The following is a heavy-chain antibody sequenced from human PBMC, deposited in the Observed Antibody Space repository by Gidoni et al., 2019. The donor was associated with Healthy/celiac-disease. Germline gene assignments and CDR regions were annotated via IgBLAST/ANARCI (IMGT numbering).Heavy chain of an antibody. J-gene: IGHJ4*02. CDR1: GFTFSSYS. D-gene: IGHD5-18*01. Sequence: EVQLVESGGGLVPPGGSMRLSCPASGFTFSSYSMNWVRQAPGKGLEWFSYISSSSSTIYYADSVKGRFTISRDNAKNSLYLQMNSMRAEDTAVYYCAGDGYSYGYWGQGTLVTVSS. CDR3: AGDGYSYGY. V-gene: IGHV3-48*01. CDR2: ISSSSSTI.